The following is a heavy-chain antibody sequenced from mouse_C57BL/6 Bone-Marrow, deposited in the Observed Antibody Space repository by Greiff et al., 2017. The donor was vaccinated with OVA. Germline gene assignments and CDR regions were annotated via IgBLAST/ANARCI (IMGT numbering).Heavy chain of an antibody. J-gene: IGHJ1*03. CDR3: AREDSWYFDV. CDR1: GYSITSGYY. V-gene: IGHV3-6*01. CDR2: ISYDGSN. Sequence: EVKLMESGPGLVKPSQSLSLTCSVTGYSITSGYYWNWIRQFPGNKLEWMGYISYDGSNNYNPSLKNRISITRDTSKNQFFLKLNSVTTEDTATYYCAREDSWYFDVWGTGTTVTVSS.